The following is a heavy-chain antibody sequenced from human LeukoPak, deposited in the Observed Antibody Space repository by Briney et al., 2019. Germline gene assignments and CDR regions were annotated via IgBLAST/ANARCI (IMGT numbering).Heavy chain of an antibody. D-gene: IGHD3-16*02. CDR1: GFTFSSYS. CDR2: ISSSSSYI. J-gene: IGHJ4*02. CDR3: ARADYDYVWGSYRPYYFDY. Sequence: PGGSLRLSCAASGFTFSSYSMNWVRQAPGKGLEWVSSISSSSSYIYYADSVKGRFTISRDNAKNSLYLQMNSPRAEDTAVYYCARADYDYVWGSYRPYYFDYWGQGTLVTVSS. V-gene: IGHV3-21*01.